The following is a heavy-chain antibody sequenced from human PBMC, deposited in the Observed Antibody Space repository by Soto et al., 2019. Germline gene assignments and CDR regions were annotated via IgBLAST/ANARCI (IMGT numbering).Heavy chain of an antibody. J-gene: IGHJ6*02. D-gene: IGHD5-12*01. CDR3: ARDKARYSGYDYYYYYYGMDV. CDR2: ISAYNGNT. V-gene: IGHV1-18*04. Sequence: VQLVESGAEVKKPGASVKVSCKASGYTFTSYGISWVRQAPGQGLEWMGWISAYNGNTNYAQKLQGRVTMTTDTSTSTAYMELRSLRSDDTAVHYCARDKARYSGYDYYYYYYGMDVWGQGTTVTVSS. CDR1: GYTFTSYG.